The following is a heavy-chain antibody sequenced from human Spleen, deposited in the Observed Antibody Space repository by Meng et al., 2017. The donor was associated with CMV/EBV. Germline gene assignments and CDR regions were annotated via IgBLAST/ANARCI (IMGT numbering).Heavy chain of an antibody. J-gene: IGHJ5*02. V-gene: IGHV3-23*01. CDR2: ISGSGGST. Sequence: GESLKISCAASGFTFSSYAMSWVRQAPGKGLEWVSAISGSGGSTYYADSVKGRFTISRDNSKNTLYLQMNSLRAEDTAVYYCTPSGSYSYAWGQGTLVTVSS. D-gene: IGHD1-26*01. CDR1: GFTFSSYA. CDR3: TPSGSYSYA.